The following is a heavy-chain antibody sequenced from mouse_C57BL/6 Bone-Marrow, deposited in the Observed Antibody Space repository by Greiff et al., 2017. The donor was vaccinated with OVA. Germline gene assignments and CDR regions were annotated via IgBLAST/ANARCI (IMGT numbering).Heavy chain of an antibody. J-gene: IGHJ4*01. D-gene: IGHD2-5*01. CDR3: ARRSNYGFYYAMDY. CDR1: GYTFTSYW. Sequence: QVQLKQPGAELVKPGASVKMSCKASGYTFTSYWITWVKQRPGQGLEWIGDIYPGSGSTNYNEKFKSKATLTVDTSSSTAYMQLSSLTSEDSAVYYCARRSNYGFYYAMDYWGQGTSVTVSS. V-gene: IGHV1-55*01. CDR2: IYPGSGST.